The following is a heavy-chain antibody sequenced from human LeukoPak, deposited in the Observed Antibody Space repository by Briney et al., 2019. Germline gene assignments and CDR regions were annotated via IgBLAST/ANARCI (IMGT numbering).Heavy chain of an antibody. D-gene: IGHD6-19*01. Sequence: GASVKVSCKASGYTFTSYGISWVRQAPGQGLEWMGWISAYNDNTNYAQKLQGRVTMTTDTSTSTAYMELRSLRSDDTAVYYCARLRQWLVGYDAFDIWGQGTMVTVSS. CDR1: GYTFTSYG. CDR2: ISAYNDNT. CDR3: ARLRQWLVGYDAFDI. V-gene: IGHV1-18*01. J-gene: IGHJ3*02.